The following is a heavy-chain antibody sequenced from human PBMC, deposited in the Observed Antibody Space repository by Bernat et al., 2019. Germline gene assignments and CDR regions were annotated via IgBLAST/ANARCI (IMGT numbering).Heavy chain of an antibody. Sequence: QVQLVQSGTEVKKPGASVKVSCKASGYTFTNYYMHWVRQAPGQGLEWMGIINPSGGSASYAQKFQGRVTMTRDTSTNTVYMELSSLRSEDTAVYYCARGDTVTTGAFDIWGQGTMVTVSS. CDR1: GYTFTNYY. J-gene: IGHJ3*02. CDR3: ARGDTVTTGAFDI. V-gene: IGHV1-46*01. CDR2: INPSGGSA. D-gene: IGHD4-11*01.